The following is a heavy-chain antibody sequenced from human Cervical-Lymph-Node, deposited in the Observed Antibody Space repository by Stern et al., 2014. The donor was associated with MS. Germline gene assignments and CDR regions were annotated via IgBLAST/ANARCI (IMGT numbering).Heavy chain of an antibody. CDR2: ISHSGYT. D-gene: IGHD6-6*01. V-gene: IGHV4-34*01. CDR3: ARTWIAVRNTKWFDP. CDR1: SGSFDAFY. Sequence: QVQLQQWGAGLLKPSETLSLTCGVSGSFDAFYWSWIRQPPGRGLEWIGEISHSGYTNYKPSLKSRVTISVDTSKNQFTLKMNSVTAADTAVYYCARTWIAVRNTKWFDPWGQGTLVTVSS. J-gene: IGHJ5*02.